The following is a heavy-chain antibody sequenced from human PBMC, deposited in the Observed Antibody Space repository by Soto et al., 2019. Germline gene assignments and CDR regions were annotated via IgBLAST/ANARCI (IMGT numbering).Heavy chain of an antibody. CDR1: GGSISSGGYY. D-gene: IGHD2-2*01. CDR2: VYYSGST. J-gene: IGHJ6*02. CDR3: ARDRRGSSSGPYYYGMDV. V-gene: IGHV4-31*03. Sequence: QVQLQESGPGLVKPSQTLSLTCTVSGGSISSGGYYWSWIRQHPGKGLEGIGYVYYSGSTYYNPSLKSRVTISVDTSKNQFSLKLSSVTAADTAVYYCARDRRGSSSGPYYYGMDVWGQGTTVTVSS.